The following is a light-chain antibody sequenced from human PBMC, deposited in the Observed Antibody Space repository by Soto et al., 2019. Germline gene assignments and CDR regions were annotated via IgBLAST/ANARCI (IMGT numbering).Light chain of an antibody. CDR2: SAS. V-gene: IGKV3-15*01. J-gene: IGKJ2*01. Sequence: DIVMTQSPGTVSLSAGETASLSCRASQNINNNLAWYQQKPGQAPRLLIYSASTRATDVPARFSGSGSGTDFTLTISNLQSEDFAVYYCQQYEGGPPVTFGQGTKVDIK. CDR3: QQYEGGPPVT. CDR1: QNINNN.